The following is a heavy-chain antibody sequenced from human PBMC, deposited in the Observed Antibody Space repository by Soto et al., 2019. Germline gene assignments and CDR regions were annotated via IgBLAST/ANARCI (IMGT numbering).Heavy chain of an antibody. CDR2: ISGSGGST. V-gene: IGHV3-23*01. CDR3: AKTRNGYSSSDIDY. J-gene: IGHJ4*02. Sequence: SLSLSCAASGFTFSSYAMSLVRQAPGKGLEWVSAISGSGGSTYYADSVKGRFTISRDNSKHTLYLQMNSLRAEDTAVYYCAKTRNGYSSSDIDYWGQGTLVTVSS. CDR1: GFTFSSYA. D-gene: IGHD6-6*01.